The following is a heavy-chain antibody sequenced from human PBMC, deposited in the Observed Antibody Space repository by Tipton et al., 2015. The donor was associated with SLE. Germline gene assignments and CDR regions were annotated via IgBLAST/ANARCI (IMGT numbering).Heavy chain of an antibody. CDR3: ARDRSRGSSWSLDY. D-gene: IGHD6-13*01. CDR2: IYTSGST. J-gene: IGHJ4*02. V-gene: IGHV4-61*09. Sequence: TLSLTCTVSGGSISSGSYYWSWIRQPAGKGLEWIGYIYTSGSTNYNPSLKSRLTISVDTSKNQFSLKLSSVTAADTAVYYCARDRSRGSSWSLDYWGQGTLVTVSS. CDR1: GGSISSGSYY.